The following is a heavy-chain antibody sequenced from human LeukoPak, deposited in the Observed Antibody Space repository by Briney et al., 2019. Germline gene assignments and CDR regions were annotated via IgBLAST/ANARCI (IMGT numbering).Heavy chain of an antibody. CDR2: IYYSGST. J-gene: IGHJ4*02. D-gene: IGHD6-6*01. CDR3: ASSDYSSSNIDY. Sequence: PSETLSLTCTVSGGSTSSGDYYWSWIRQPPGKGLEWIGYIYYSGSTYYNPSLKSRVTISVDTSKNQFSLKLSSVTAADTAVYYCASSDYSSSNIDYWGQGTLVTVSS. V-gene: IGHV4-30-4*01. CDR1: GGSTSSGDYY.